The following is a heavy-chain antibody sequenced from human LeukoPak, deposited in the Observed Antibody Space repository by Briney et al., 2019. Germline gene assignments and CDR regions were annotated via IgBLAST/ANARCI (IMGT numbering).Heavy chain of an antibody. D-gene: IGHD3-22*01. Sequence: ASVKVSCKASGYTFTSYGISWVRQAPGQGLEWMGWISAYNGNTNYAQKLQGRVTMTTDTSTSTAYMELRSLRSDDTAVYYCARRAYYYDSSGYSFDYWGQGTLVTVSS. J-gene: IGHJ4*02. CDR2: ISAYNGNT. CDR1: GYTFTSYG. CDR3: ARRAYYYDSSGYSFDY. V-gene: IGHV1-18*01.